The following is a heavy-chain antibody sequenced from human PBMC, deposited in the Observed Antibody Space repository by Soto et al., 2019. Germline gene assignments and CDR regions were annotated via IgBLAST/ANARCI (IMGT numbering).Heavy chain of an antibody. CDR3: AKDSEFDP. V-gene: IGHV3-30*18. Sequence: AGSLRLSCEASGFTFSSYGMHWFRQAPGKGLEWVAVISYDGSNKYYADSVKGRFTISRDNSKNTLYLQMNSLRAEDTAVYYCAKDSEFDPWGQGTLVTVSS. CDR2: ISYDGSNK. J-gene: IGHJ5*02. CDR1: GFTFSSYG.